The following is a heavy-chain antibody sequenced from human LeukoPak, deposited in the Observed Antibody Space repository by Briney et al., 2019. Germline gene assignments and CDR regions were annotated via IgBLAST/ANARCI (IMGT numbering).Heavy chain of an antibody. Sequence: SETLSLTCTVSGGSIGSSSYYWGWIRQPPGKGLEWIGSIYYSGSTYYNPSLKSRVTISVDTSKNQFSLKLSSVTAADTAVYYCARHVRYCSGGSCYLDWFDPWGQGTLVTVSS. CDR3: ARHVRYCSGGSCYLDWFDP. V-gene: IGHV4-39*01. D-gene: IGHD2-15*01. CDR1: GGSIGSSSYY. CDR2: IYYSGST. J-gene: IGHJ5*02.